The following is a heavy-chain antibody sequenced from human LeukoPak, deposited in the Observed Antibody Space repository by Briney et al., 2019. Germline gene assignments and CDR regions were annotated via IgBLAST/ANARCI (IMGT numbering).Heavy chain of an antibody. J-gene: IGHJ4*02. D-gene: IGHD3-3*01. CDR3: ARGVWSGYYMGPHQPAGY. Sequence: GGSLRLSCAASGFTFSSYWMSWVRQAPGKGQEWVANIKQDGSEKYYVDSVKGRFTISRDNAKNSLYLQMNSLRAEDTAVYYCARGVWSGYYMGPHQPAGYWGQGTLVTVSS. CDR1: GFTFSSYW. CDR2: IKQDGSEK. V-gene: IGHV3-7*04.